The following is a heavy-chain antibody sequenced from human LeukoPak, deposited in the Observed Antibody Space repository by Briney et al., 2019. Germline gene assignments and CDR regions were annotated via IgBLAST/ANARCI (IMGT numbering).Heavy chain of an antibody. Sequence: GGSLRLSCAASGFTLSDYYMSWIRQAPGKGLEWVSYISSSGSTIYYADSVKGRFTISRDNAKNSLYLQMNSLRAEDTAVYYCARDLGYYYYYGMDVWGQATTVTVSS. CDR1: GFTLSDYY. V-gene: IGHV3-11*01. CDR2: ISSSGSTI. J-gene: IGHJ6*02. CDR3: ARDLGYYYYYGMDV.